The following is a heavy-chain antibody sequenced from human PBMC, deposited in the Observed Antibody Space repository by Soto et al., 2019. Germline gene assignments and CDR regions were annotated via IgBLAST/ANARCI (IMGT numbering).Heavy chain of an antibody. CDR3: ARGPTSGAFDI. Sequence: QVQLMESGGGVVQPGRSLRLSCAASGFTFSSSDIHWVRQAPGKGLEWVAHISIDTHRQYYADPVKGRFTGSRDNSKNTVYLQMNSLRAEDTAIYYCARGPTSGAFDIRGRGTLVTVSS. J-gene: IGHJ3*02. D-gene: IGHD1-26*01. CDR1: GFTFSSSD. CDR2: ISIDTHRQ. V-gene: IGHV3-30*03.